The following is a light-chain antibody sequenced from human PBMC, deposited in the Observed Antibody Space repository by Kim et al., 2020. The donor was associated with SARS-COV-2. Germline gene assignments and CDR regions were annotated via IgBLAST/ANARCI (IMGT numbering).Light chain of an antibody. V-gene: IGKV1-5*03. J-gene: IGKJ1*01. CDR3: QQYNTYSGT. CDR2: QAS. Sequence: ASVGARVTITCRASQSIDTWLAWFQQRPGKAPNLLIYQASTLESGVPSRFSGSGSGTEFTLTISSLQPDDFATYFCQQYNTYSGTFGQGTKVDIK. CDR1: QSIDTW.